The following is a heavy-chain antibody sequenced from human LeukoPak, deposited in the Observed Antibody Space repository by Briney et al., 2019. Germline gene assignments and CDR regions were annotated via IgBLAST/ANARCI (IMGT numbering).Heavy chain of an antibody. CDR3: ARVDQQLVAPTFDY. CDR1: GYTFTSYG. J-gene: IGHJ4*02. Sequence: ASVKVSCKASGYTFTSYGISWVRQAPGQGLEWMGIIDPSGGSASYAQKFQGRVTMTRDTSTSTVYMELSSLRSEDTAVYYCARVDQQLVAPTFDYWGQGTLVTVSS. V-gene: IGHV1-46*01. D-gene: IGHD6-13*01. CDR2: IDPSGGSA.